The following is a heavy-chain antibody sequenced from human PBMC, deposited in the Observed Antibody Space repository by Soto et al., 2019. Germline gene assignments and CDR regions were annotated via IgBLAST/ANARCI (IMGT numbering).Heavy chain of an antibody. Sequence: VGSLRLSCAASGFTFSSYAMHWVRQAPGKGLEWVAVISYDGSNKYYADSVKGRFTISRDNSKNTLYLQMNSLRAEDTAVYYCARDFRGDYVIGTYYFDYWGQGTLVTVSS. CDR1: GFTFSSYA. CDR2: ISYDGSNK. V-gene: IGHV3-30-3*01. J-gene: IGHJ4*02. D-gene: IGHD4-17*01. CDR3: ARDFRGDYVIGTYYFDY.